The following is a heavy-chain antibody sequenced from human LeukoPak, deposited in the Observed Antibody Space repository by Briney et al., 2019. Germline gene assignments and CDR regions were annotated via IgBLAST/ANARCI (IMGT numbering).Heavy chain of an antibody. V-gene: IGHV4-4*07. Sequence: PSETLSLTCTVSGGSISSYYWSWIRQPAGKGLEWIGRIYTSGSTNYNPSLKSRVTMSVDTSKNQFSLKLSSVTAADAAVYYCARDTDYGDFRSTGGMDVWGQGTTVTVSS. CDR2: IYTSGST. CDR1: GGSISSYY. J-gene: IGHJ6*02. CDR3: ARDTDYGDFRSTGGMDV. D-gene: IGHD4-17*01.